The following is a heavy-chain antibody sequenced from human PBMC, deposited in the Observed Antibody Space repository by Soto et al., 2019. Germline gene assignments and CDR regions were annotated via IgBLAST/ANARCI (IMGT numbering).Heavy chain of an antibody. Sequence: ASVKVSCKASGFTFTGHYIHWVRQAPGQGLEWMGWINPNSGGTSYAQKFQGRVTMTRDTSITTAYMELSRLSSDDTAVYYCAKSGSLFRHSLGYFDYWGKGTLVTASS. V-gene: IGHV1-2*02. D-gene: IGHD1-26*01. CDR3: AKSGSLFRHSLGYFDY. CDR2: INPNSGGT. J-gene: IGHJ4*02. CDR1: GFTFTGHY.